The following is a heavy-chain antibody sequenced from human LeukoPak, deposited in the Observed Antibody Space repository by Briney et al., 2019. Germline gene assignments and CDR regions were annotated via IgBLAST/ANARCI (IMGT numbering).Heavy chain of an antibody. CDR2: IYPGDSGT. Sequence: GESLKISCKGSGYSFTRYWIGWVRQMPGKGLEWMGIIYPGDSGTRYSPSFQGQVTISADKSISTAYLQWSGLKASDTAMYYCARQYSSSWGGDYYYYYMDVWGKGTTVTVSS. J-gene: IGHJ6*03. V-gene: IGHV5-51*01. CDR1: GYSFTRYW. CDR3: ARQYSSSWGGDYYYYYMDV. D-gene: IGHD6-6*01.